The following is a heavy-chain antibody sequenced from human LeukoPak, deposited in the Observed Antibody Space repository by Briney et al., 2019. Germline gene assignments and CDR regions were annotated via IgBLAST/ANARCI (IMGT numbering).Heavy chain of an antibody. CDR1: GFTFSSYS. D-gene: IGHD5-24*01. J-gene: IGHJ4*02. V-gene: IGHV3-7*01. Sequence: GGSLRLSCAASGFTFSSYSMNWVRQAPGKGLECLASIKEDGSETYYADSVKGRFTISRDNPKNLLFLQINSLRVEDTAVYYCARETPRRGETRDGYRWGQGTVVTVSS. CDR3: ARETPRRGETRDGYR. CDR2: IKEDGSET.